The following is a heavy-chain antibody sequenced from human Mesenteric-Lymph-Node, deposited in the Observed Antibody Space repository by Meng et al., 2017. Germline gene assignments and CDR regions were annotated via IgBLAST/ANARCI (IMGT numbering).Heavy chain of an antibody. V-gene: IGHV4-30-4*01. Sequence: QVQLREPGPGLVKPSQTLSLTCTVSGGSISSGDYYWSWIRQPPGKGLEWIGYIYYSGSTYYNPSLKSRVTISVDTSKNQFSLKLSSVTAADTAVYYCARDRTTGRYFDYWGQGTLVTVSS. CDR1: GGSISSGDYY. D-gene: IGHD4-11*01. CDR2: IYYSGST. J-gene: IGHJ4*02. CDR3: ARDRTTGRYFDY.